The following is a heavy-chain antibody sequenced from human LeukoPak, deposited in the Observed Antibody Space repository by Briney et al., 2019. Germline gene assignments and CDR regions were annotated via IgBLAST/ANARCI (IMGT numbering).Heavy chain of an antibody. J-gene: IGHJ4*02. Sequence: GGSLSLSCAASGFTYRDYYMRWIRQAPGRGLEGVSYSSGSDSTKYYAASVKGRFTISRDNAKNSLYLQMNSLRAEDTAVYYCARRYYYNSGSYPFDYWGQGTLVTVSS. CDR1: GFTYRDYY. CDR3: ARRYYYNSGSYPFDY. V-gene: IGHV3-11*01. CDR2: SSGSDSTK. D-gene: IGHD3-10*01.